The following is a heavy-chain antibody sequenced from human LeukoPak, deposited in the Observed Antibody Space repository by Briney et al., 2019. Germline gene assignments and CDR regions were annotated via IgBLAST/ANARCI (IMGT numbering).Heavy chain of an antibody. D-gene: IGHD3-16*01. V-gene: IGHV3-23*01. J-gene: IGHJ4*02. Sequence: PGGSLRLSCAASGFTFSSYAMSWVRQAPGKGLEWVSAISGSGGDTLYADSVKGRFTISRDNSKNTLYLQMSNLRGEDTAVYYCARDAYGSTMGGGYFDYWGQGTLVTVSS. CDR3: ARDAYGSTMGGGYFDY. CDR1: GFTFSSYA. CDR2: ISGSGGDT.